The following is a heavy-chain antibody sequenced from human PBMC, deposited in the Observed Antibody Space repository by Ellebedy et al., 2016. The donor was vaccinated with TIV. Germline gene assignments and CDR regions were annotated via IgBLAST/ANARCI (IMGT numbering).Heavy chain of an antibody. CDR3: ARRALSGYSPDY. Sequence: SETLSLXCAVYGASFSHYYWSWIRLPPGKGLEWIGEINHSGSTYYNPSLKSRVSMSVDRSKNQFSPKLNSLSAADTAVYYCARRALSGYSPDYWGQGTLVTVSS. J-gene: IGHJ4*02. CDR1: GASFSHYY. V-gene: IGHV4-34*01. CDR2: INHSGST. D-gene: IGHD5-12*01.